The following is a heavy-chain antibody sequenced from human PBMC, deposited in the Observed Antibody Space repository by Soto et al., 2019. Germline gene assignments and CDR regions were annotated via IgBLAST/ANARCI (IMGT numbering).Heavy chain of an antibody. CDR2: IYYSGIS. Sequence: QVQLLESGPGLVKPSQTLSLICNVSGASISSGGYYWSWIRQRPGGGLEWLGFIYYSGISHYNPSLKSRATISVDTSKNHFSLKLISLTAAYTAVYYCARTEWIQLWFDYWGQGALVTVS. D-gene: IGHD5-18*01. CDR1: GASISSGGYY. CDR3: ARTEWIQLWFDY. V-gene: IGHV4-31*03. J-gene: IGHJ4*02.